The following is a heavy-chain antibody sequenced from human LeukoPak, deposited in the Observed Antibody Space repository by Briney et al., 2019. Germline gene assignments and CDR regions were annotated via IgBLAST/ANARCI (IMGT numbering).Heavy chain of an antibody. V-gene: IGHV4-59*01. CDR2: VYNSGST. CDR1: GGSIRNYY. J-gene: IGHJ4*02. Sequence: ASETLSLTCTVSGGSIRNYYWSWVRQPPGKGLEWIGYVYNSGSTNYKPSLGSRVTISVDTSKKQSSLKLTSVTAADTAVYFCARFPGNLMPFDYWGRGILVTISS. CDR3: ARFPGNLMPFDY. D-gene: IGHD1-1*01.